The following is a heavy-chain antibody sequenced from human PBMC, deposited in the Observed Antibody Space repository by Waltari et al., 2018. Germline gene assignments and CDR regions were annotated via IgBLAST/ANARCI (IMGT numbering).Heavy chain of an antibody. CDR3: ARDSELRFSDY. Sequence: QVQLQEAGPGLVKPPETLSLTCAVSGYSTSSGYYWGWIRQPPGKGLEWIGSIYHSGSTYYNPSLKSRVTISVDTSKNQFSLKLSSVTAADTAVYYCARDSELRFSDYWGQGTLVTVSS. J-gene: IGHJ4*02. CDR1: GYSTSSGYY. V-gene: IGHV4-38-2*02. CDR2: IYHSGST. D-gene: IGHD3-3*01.